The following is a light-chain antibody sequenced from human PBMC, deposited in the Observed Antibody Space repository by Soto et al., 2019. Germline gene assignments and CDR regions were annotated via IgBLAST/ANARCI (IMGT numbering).Light chain of an antibody. CDR3: AAWDDSLSDVV. CDR2: RNN. CDR1: TSNIGSNY. V-gene: IGLV1-47*01. J-gene: IGLJ2*01. Sequence: QSVLTQPPSASGTPGQRVTDSCSGSTSNIGSNYVYWYHQLPGTAPKLLIYRNNQRPSEVPDRFSGSKSGTSASLAISGLRSEDEADFYCAAWDDSLSDVVFGGATKLTVL.